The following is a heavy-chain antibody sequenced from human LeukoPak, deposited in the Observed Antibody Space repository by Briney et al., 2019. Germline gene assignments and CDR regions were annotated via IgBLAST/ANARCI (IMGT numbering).Heavy chain of an antibody. CDR1: GFTFSSYG. CDR2: ISYDGSNK. J-gene: IGHJ6*02. D-gene: IGHD2-15*01. V-gene: IGHV3-30*18. Sequence: GGPLRLSCAASGFTFSSYGMHWDRQAPGKGLEWVAVISYDGSNKDYADSVKGRFTISRDNSKNTLYLQMNSLRAEDTAAYYCAKMGGRCSGGSCYGPDYYYYYGMDVWGQGTTVTVSS. CDR3: AKMGGRCSGGSCYGPDYYYYYGMDV.